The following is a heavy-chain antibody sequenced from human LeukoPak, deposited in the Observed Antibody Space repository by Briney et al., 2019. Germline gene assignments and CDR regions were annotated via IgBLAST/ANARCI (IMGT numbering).Heavy chain of an antibody. CDR3: ARDSSSSWEIYYFDY. CDR1: GFTFSSYG. V-gene: IGHV3-7*03. J-gene: IGHJ4*02. D-gene: IGHD6-13*01. CDR2: IKQDGSEK. Sequence: PGGSLRLSCAASGFTFSSYGMHWVRQAPGKGLEWVANIKQDGSEKYYVDSVKGRFTISRDNAKNSLYLQMNSLRAEDTAVYYCARDSSSSWEIYYFDYWGQGTLVTVSS.